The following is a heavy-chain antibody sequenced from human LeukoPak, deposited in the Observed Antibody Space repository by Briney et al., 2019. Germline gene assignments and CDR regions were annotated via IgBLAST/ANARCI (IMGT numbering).Heavy chain of an antibody. CDR1: GFTVSSNY. J-gene: IGHJ4*02. CDR2: IYSGGST. CDR3: ARGFLDFDS. Sequence: GGSLRLSCAASGFTVSSNYMNWVRQAPGKGLEWVLVIYSGGSTFYADSVEGRFTISRDNSNNTLYLQMNSLRAEDTAFYYCARGFLDFDSWGQGTLVIVSS. D-gene: IGHD3-3*01. V-gene: IGHV3-53*01.